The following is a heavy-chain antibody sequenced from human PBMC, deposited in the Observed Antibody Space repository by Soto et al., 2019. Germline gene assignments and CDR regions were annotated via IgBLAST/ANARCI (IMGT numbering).Heavy chain of an antibody. J-gene: IGHJ3*02. CDR1: GYTFTSYG. Sequence: SVKVSCKASGYTFTSYGISWVRQAPGQGLEWMGGIIPIFGTTNYAQKFQGRVTITADESTSTAYMELSSLRSEDTAVYYCAIPGAYGGEKQYAFDIWGQGTMVTGSS. D-gene: IGHD2-21*01. CDR2: IIPIFGTT. CDR3: AIPGAYGGEKQYAFDI. V-gene: IGHV1-69*13.